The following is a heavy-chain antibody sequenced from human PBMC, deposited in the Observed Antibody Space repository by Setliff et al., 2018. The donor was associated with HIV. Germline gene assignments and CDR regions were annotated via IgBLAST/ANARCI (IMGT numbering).Heavy chain of an antibody. D-gene: IGHD2-15*01. CDR2: ISGSGSDI. V-gene: IGHV3-11*01. Sequence: GGSLRLSCAASGFTFSDYYMTWIRQVPGKGLECLSYISGSGSDINYEDSVKGRFTISRDNAKNSLYLQMNSLRAEDTAIYYCTPLDYWGQGTLVTVSS. CDR1: GFTFSDYY. CDR3: TPLDY. J-gene: IGHJ4*02.